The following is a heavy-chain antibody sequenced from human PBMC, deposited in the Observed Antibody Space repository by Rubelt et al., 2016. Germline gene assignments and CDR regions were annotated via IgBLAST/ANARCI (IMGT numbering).Heavy chain of an antibody. Sequence: YYADSVKGRFTISRDNSKNTLYLQMNSLRAEDTAVYYCAKDGAVAVRRWYFDLWGRGTLVTVSS. D-gene: IGHD6-19*01. J-gene: IGHJ2*01. CDR3: AKDGAVAVRRWYFDL. V-gene: IGHV3-23*01.